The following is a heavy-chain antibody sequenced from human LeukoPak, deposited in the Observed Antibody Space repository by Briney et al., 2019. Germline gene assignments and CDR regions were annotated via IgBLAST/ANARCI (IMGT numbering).Heavy chain of an antibody. CDR2: ISGSGGST. CDR3: AKDLRTIAARPYFDY. V-gene: IGHV3-23*01. CDR1: GFSFSSYA. D-gene: IGHD6-6*01. Sequence: GGSLRLSCAASGFSFSSYAMSWVRQAPGKGLEWVSAISGSGGSTYHADSVKGRFTISRDNSKNTLYLQMNSLRAEDTAVYYCAKDLRTIAARPYFDYWGQGTLVTVSS. J-gene: IGHJ4*02.